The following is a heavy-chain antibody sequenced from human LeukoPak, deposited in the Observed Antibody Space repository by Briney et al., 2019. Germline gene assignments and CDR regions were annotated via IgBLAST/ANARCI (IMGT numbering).Heavy chain of an antibody. CDR3: AHPTEYSSSWYGNWFDP. CDR1: GFNFNTYW. V-gene: IGHV3-7*03. Sequence: GGSLRLSCAASGFNFNTYWMSWVRQAPGKGLEWVANIKQDGSEKFYVDSMKGRFTISRDNSKNSLYLQMNSLRAEDTAVYYCAHPTEYSSSWYGNWFDPWGQGTLVTVSS. D-gene: IGHD6-13*01. J-gene: IGHJ5*02. CDR2: IKQDGSEK.